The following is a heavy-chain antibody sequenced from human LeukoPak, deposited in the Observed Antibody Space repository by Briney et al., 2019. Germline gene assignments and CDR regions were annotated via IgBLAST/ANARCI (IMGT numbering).Heavy chain of an antibody. J-gene: IGHJ4*02. CDR3: ARGDIDY. Sequence: GASVKVSCKASGYTFASYHVHWVRQAPGQGLEWMGVINPGGGSTSYAQKFQGRVTMTRDTSTSTVYMELSSLRSEDTAVYYCARGDIDYWGQGTLVTVSS. V-gene: IGHV1-46*01. CDR2: INPGGGST. CDR1: GYTFASYH.